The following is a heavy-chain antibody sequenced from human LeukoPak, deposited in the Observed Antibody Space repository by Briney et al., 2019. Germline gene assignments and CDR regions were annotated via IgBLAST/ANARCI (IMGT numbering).Heavy chain of an antibody. J-gene: IGHJ4*02. CDR3: AKDTHSSGWPFDY. V-gene: IGHV3-23*01. D-gene: IGHD6-19*01. CDR2: ISGSGGST. Sequence: AGSLRLSCAASGFTFSSYAMSWVRQAPGKGLEWVSAISGSGGSTYYADSVKGRFTIARDNSKNTLYLQMNGLRAEDRAVYYCAKDTHSSGWPFDYWGQGSLVSVSS. CDR1: GFTFSSYA.